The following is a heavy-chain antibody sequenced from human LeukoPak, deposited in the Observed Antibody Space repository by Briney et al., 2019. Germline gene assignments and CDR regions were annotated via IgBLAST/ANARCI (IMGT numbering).Heavy chain of an antibody. Sequence: PGGSLRLSCAASGFTFSSYAMSWVRQAPGKGLEWVSAISGSGGSTYYADSVKGRFTISRDNSKNTLYLQMNSLRAEDTAVYYCAKDPLLPAGKRGYSYGYSDWGQGTLVTVSS. V-gene: IGHV3-23*01. CDR2: ISGSGGST. CDR3: AKDPLLPAGKRGYSYGYSD. J-gene: IGHJ4*02. D-gene: IGHD5-18*01. CDR1: GFTFSSYA.